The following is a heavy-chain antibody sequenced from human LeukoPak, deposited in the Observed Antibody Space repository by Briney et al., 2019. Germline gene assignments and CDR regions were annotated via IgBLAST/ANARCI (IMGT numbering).Heavy chain of an antibody. D-gene: IGHD1-26*01. CDR3: VRDRGTYRPIDY. CDR1: GFTFSSYG. V-gene: IGHV3-21*04. J-gene: IGHJ4*02. CDR2: ISYTGTYI. Sequence: GGFLRLSCAASGFTFSSYGMHWVRQAPGKGLEWVSSISYTGTYIYYADSVKGRFTISRDNAQNSLYLQMNSLRAEDTAIYYCVRDRGTYRPIDYWGQGTLVTVSS.